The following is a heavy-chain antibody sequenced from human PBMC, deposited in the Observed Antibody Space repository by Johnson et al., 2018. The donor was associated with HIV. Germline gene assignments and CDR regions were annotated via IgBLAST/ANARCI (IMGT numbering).Heavy chain of an antibody. Sequence: MLLVESGGGCAKPGGSLRLSCAVSGFSFTKAWMSWVRQAPGKGLVWVARIYSDGSDTAYADSVKGRFTISRDNAKNSLYVQMNSLRAEDTALYYCARHFRGGDRGAFDIWGQGTMVTVSS. J-gene: IGHJ3*02. CDR1: GFSFTKAW. V-gene: IGHV3-74*03. D-gene: IGHD3-10*01. CDR2: IYSDGSDT. CDR3: ARHFRGGDRGAFDI.